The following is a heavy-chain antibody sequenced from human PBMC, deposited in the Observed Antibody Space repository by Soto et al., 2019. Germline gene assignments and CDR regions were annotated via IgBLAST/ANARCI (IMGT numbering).Heavy chain of an antibody. CDR3: XRGXDYXDXXXXYYYFDY. Sequence: EVQLVESGGGLVQPGGSLRLSCAASGFTFSSYDMHWVRQATGKGLEWVSAIGTAGDTYYPGSVKGRFTISRENAKNSLYLXMXXXRAXXTAVXYXXRGXDYXDXXXXYYYFDYWGQGTLVTVSS. D-gene: IGHD4-17*01. V-gene: IGHV3-13*01. CDR1: GFTFSSYD. CDR2: IGTAGDT. J-gene: IGHJ4*02.